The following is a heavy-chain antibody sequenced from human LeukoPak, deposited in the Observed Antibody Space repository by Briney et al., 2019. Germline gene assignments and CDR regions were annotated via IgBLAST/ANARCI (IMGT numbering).Heavy chain of an antibody. V-gene: IGHV3-7*03. CDR3: ARGGDFWSGYSRGYYMDV. J-gene: IGHJ6*03. Sequence: GGSLRLSCEASGFTFNNYWMSWVRQAPGKGLEWVANINEDGGATYYVDSVKGRVTISRDNAKNSLYLQMNSLRAEDTAVYFCARGGDFWSGYSRGYYMDVWGKGTTVTVSS. CDR2: INEDGGAT. CDR1: GFTFNNYW. D-gene: IGHD3-3*01.